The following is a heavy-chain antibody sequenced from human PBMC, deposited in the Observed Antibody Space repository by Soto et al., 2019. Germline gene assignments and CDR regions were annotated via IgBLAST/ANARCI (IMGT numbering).Heavy chain of an antibody. D-gene: IGHD3-3*01. Sequence: VGSLRLSCAASGFAFANYEMHWVRQAPGKGLDWVAYINGGGDVKYYADSVEGRFTISRDNAKNALFLQMDNLRAEDTAIYYCAGLSGDGFWKSYSPYNLFESWGQGALVTVSS. J-gene: IGHJ5*01. CDR2: INGGGDVK. CDR3: AGLSGDGFWKSYSPYNLFES. V-gene: IGHV3-48*03. CDR1: GFAFANYE.